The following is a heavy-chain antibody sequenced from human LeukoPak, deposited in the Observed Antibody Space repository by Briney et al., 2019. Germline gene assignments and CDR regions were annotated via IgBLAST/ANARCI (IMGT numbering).Heavy chain of an antibody. Sequence: GESLKISCKGSGYSFTNYWIGWVRQMPGKGREGMGIIYPGDSDTITRDSPSFQGQVTISADKSISTAFLQWSSLKASDTAMYYCAKSSPRGYGAFDIWGQGTMVTVSS. CDR3: AKSSPRGYGAFDI. J-gene: IGHJ3*02. D-gene: IGHD2-15*01. CDR1: GYSFTNYW. CDR2: IYPGDSDTIT. V-gene: IGHV5-51*01.